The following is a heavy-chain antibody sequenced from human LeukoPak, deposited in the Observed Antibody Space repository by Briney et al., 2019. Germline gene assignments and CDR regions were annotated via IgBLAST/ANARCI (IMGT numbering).Heavy chain of an antibody. V-gene: IGHV3-23*01. D-gene: IGHD3-22*01. CDR1: GFTFSSYS. CDR2: ISGGGERT. J-gene: IGHJ5*02. CDR3: GKDGGQYSSGPEFDP. Sequence: SGGSLRLSCAASGFTFSSYSMNWVRQAPGRGLEWISAISGGGERTFYADSVKGRFTISRDNSKNMVYLQMNSLRVDDTAIYCCGKDGGQYSSGPEFDPRGQGALVTVSS.